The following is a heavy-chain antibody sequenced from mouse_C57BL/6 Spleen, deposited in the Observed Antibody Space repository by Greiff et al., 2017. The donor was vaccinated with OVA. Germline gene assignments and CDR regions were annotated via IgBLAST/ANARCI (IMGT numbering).Heavy chain of an antibody. J-gene: IGHJ2*01. Sequence: EVKLMESGPELVKPGASVKIPCKASGYTFTDYNMDWVKQSHGKSLEWIGDINPNNGGTIYNQKFKGKATLTVDKSSSTAYMELRSLTSEDTAVYYCARAPYGYFDYWGQGTTLTVSS. CDR2: INPNNGGT. V-gene: IGHV1-18*01. CDR1: GYTFTDYN. CDR3: ARAPYGYFDY. D-gene: IGHD1-1*02.